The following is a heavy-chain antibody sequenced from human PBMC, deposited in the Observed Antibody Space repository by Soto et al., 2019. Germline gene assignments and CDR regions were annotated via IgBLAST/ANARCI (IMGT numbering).Heavy chain of an antibody. V-gene: IGHV3-23*01. J-gene: IGHJ4*02. CDR3: AKDSLYSGSYYHDY. CDR2: LSGGGGST. Sequence: PWWSLRLSCSASVFTFRDYPMSWFRQAPGKGLEWVSGLSGGGGSTYYAGSVKGRFTISRDNSKNTLYLQMNSLRIDDTAIYYCAKDSLYSGSYYHDYWGQGTLVTVSS. CDR1: VFTFRDYP. D-gene: IGHD1-26*01.